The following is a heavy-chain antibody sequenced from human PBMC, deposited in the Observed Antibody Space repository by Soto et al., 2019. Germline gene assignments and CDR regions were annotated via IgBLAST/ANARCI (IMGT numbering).Heavy chain of an antibody. CDR2: IYYSGTT. CDR3: ARRIHTPRLFDF. CDR1: GGSINIVAFN. Sequence: ISLTCTVSGGSINIVAFNWSLIRQHPGKGLKWVGDIYYSGTTYSNPSLQSRLTISRNTANNPSSLKLTPLTAAATPLFNCARRIHTPRLFDFWGQGALVTGSS. J-gene: IGHJ4*02. V-gene: IGHV4-31*03. D-gene: IGHD5-18*01.